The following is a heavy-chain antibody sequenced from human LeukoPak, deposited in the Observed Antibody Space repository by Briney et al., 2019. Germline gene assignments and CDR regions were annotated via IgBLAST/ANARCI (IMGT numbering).Heavy chain of an antibody. CDR3: ARSRKRGDYGSSCDY. CDR2: IIPIFGTA. D-gene: IGHD3-10*01. Sequence: SVKVSCKASGGTFSRYAISWVRQAPGQGLEWMGGIIPIFGTANYAQKFQGRVTITADKSTSTAYMELSSLRSEDTAVYYCARSRKRGDYGSSCDYWAHGTLVTVSS. CDR1: GGTFSRYA. V-gene: IGHV1-69*06. J-gene: IGHJ4*01.